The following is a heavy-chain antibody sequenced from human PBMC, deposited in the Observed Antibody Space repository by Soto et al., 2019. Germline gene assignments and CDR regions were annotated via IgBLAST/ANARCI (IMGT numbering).Heavy chain of an antibody. Sequence: QVQLVESGGGVVQPGQSLRLSCAASGFTFGNFGMHWVRQAPGKGLEWVAVILSDERKKYYAEAVRGRFSISRDNSKNTLELQMNRLRGEEPAVYYCARDLIGGFGGELDQWGQGTLVTVAS. V-gene: IGHV3-33*01. J-gene: IGHJ4*02. CDR2: ILSDERKK. CDR1: GFTFGNFG. CDR3: ARDLIGGFGGELDQ. D-gene: IGHD3-16*01.